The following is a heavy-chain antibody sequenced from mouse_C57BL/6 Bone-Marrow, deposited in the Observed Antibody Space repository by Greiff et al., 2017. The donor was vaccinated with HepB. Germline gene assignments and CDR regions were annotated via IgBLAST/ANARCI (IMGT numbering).Heavy chain of an antibody. Sequence: EVQLVESGPGLVKPSQSLSLTCSVTGYSITSGYYWNWIRQFPGNKLEWMGYISYDGSNNYNPSLKNRISITRDTSKNQFFLKLNSVTTEDTATYYCARSPLLYYAMDYWGQGTSVTVSS. V-gene: IGHV3-6*01. CDR3: ARSPLLYYAMDY. D-gene: IGHD2-1*01. CDR1: GYSITSGYY. CDR2: ISYDGSN. J-gene: IGHJ4*01.